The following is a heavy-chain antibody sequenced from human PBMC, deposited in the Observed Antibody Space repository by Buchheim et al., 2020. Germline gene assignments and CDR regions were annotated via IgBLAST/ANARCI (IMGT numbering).Heavy chain of an antibody. CDR2: INREGTTT. J-gene: IGHJ4*02. V-gene: IGHV3-74*01. D-gene: IGHD3-10*01. Sequence: EVQLVESGGGLVQPGGSLRLSCSAPGFPFSIYWMHWVRQAPGKGLAWVSHINREGTTTNYAVSVWGRFILSRYNGKNTLYLQMNSLRAEDTAVYYCVRDMYGSGDYWGQGTL. CDR3: VRDMYGSGDY. CDR1: GFPFSIYW.